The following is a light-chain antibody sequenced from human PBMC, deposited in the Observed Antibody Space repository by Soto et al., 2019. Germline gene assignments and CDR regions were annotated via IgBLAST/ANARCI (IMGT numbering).Light chain of an antibody. CDR1: QSVSRN. CDR2: GAA. J-gene: IGKJ2*01. V-gene: IGKV3-15*01. Sequence: EIVMTQSPATLSVSPGERATLSCRASQSVSRNLAWYQQKPGQAPRLLIYGAATRATGIPARFSGSGSGTELTLTIISLQSEDFAVYYCQQYNNWPPKYTFGQGTKLEIK. CDR3: QQYNNWPPKYT.